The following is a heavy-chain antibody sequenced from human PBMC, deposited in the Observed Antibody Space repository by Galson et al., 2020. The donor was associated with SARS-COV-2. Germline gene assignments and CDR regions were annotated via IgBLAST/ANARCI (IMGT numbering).Heavy chain of an antibody. CDR2: ISDRGGST. CDR3: AKYGSGWNYWYFDL. CDR1: GFTFRIYA. J-gene: IGHJ2*01. V-gene: IGHV3-23*01. Sequence: GESLKISCAASGFTFRIYAMSWVRQAPGRELEWVSGISDRGGSTYYADSVKGRFTISRDNSKNTLYLQMSSLTAEDTAVYYCAKYGSGWNYWYFDLWGRGTLVTVSS. D-gene: IGHD6-25*01.